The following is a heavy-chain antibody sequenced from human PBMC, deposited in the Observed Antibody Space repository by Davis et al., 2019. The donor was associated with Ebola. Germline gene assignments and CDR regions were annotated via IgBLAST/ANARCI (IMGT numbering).Heavy chain of an antibody. CDR3: AREAYYDILTGYLRY. V-gene: IGHV5-51*03. D-gene: IGHD3-9*01. Sequence: GGSLRLSCKGSGYSFTSYWIGWVRQMPGKGLEWMGIIYPGDSDTRYSPSFQGQVTISADKSISTAYMELSRLRSDDTAVYYCAREAYYDILTGYLRYWGQGTLVTVSS. CDR2: IYPGDSDT. CDR1: GYSFTSYW. J-gene: IGHJ4*02.